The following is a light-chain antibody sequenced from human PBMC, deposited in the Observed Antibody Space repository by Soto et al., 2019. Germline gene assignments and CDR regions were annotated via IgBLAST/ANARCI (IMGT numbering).Light chain of an antibody. Sequence: EIALTQSPATLSLSPGEGATLSCRASQSVRSYLAWYQQRTGQAPRLLIYDASNRATGIPARFSGSGSGTDFILTISSLEPEDFAVYYCQQRSNWPPTFGQGTRLEIK. CDR1: QSVRSY. V-gene: IGKV3-11*01. CDR3: QQRSNWPPT. CDR2: DAS. J-gene: IGKJ5*01.